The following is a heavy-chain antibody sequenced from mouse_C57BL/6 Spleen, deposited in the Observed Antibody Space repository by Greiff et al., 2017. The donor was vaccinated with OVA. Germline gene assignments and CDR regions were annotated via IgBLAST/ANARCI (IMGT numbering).Heavy chain of an antibody. Sequence: QVQLQQSGPELVKPGASVKISCKASGYAFSSSWMNWVKQRPGKGLEWIGRIYPGDGDTNYNGKFKGKATLTADKSSSTAYMQLSSLTSEDSAVYVCARIYYYGSSYDYFDYWGQGTTLTVSS. D-gene: IGHD1-1*01. CDR3: ARIYYYGSSYDYFDY. V-gene: IGHV1-82*01. CDR1: GYAFSSSW. CDR2: IYPGDGDT. J-gene: IGHJ2*01.